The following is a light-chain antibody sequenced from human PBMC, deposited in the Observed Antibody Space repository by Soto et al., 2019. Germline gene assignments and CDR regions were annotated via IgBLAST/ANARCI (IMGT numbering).Light chain of an antibody. CDR1: SSDIGDYDY. J-gene: IGLJ1*01. Sequence: QSVLTQPASVSGSPGQSITISCTGTSSDIGDYDYVSWYQHLPGKAPKLLIFDVTHRPSGVSDRFSGSKSGNTASLTISGLQAEDEADYYCSSYASSSSYVFGGGTKVTVL. V-gene: IGLV2-14*01. CDR3: SSYASSSSYV. CDR2: DVT.